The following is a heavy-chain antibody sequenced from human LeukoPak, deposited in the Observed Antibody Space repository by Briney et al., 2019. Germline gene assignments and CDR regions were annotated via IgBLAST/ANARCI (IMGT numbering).Heavy chain of an antibody. Sequence: GGSLRLSCAASGFTFSSYAMSWVRQAPGKGLEWVSAISGSGGSTYYADSVKGRFTISRDSSKNTLYLQMNSLRAEDTAVYYCAKAMDTAMVVSYYFDYWGQGTLVTVTS. CDR2: ISGSGGST. CDR1: GFTFSSYA. V-gene: IGHV3-23*01. J-gene: IGHJ4*02. D-gene: IGHD5-18*01. CDR3: AKAMDTAMVVSYYFDY.